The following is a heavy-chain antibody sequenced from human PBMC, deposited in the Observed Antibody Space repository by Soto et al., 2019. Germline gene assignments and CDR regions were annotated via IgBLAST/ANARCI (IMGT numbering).Heavy chain of an antibody. CDR1: GGTFSSYT. CDR2: IIPILGIA. CDR3: ARQYSGYPGAYFDY. D-gene: IGHD5-12*01. Sequence: ASVKVSCKASGGTFSSYTINWVRKALGQGLEWMGRIIPILGIANYAQKFQGRVTITADESTSTAYMELSSLRSEDTAVYYCARQYSGYPGAYFDYWGQGTLVTVSS. J-gene: IGHJ4*02. V-gene: IGHV1-69*02.